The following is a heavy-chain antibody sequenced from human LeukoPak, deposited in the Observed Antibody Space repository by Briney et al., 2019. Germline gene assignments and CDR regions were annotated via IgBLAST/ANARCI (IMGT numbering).Heavy chain of an antibody. V-gene: IGHV4-39*07. Sequence: PSETLSFTCTVSGGSISSSSYYWGWIRQPPGKGLEWIGSIYYSGSTYYNPSLKSRVTISVDTSKNQFSLKLSSVTAADTAVYYCARDTIVGATFDAFDIWGQGTMVTVSS. CDR3: ARDTIVGATFDAFDI. CDR2: IYYSGST. J-gene: IGHJ3*02. CDR1: GGSISSSSYY. D-gene: IGHD1-26*01.